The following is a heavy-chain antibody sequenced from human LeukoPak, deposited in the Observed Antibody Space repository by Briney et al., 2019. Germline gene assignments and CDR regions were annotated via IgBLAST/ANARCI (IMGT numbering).Heavy chain of an antibody. CDR1: GFTFSNYG. Sequence: GGSLRLSCAASGFTFSNYGMHWVRQAPGKGLEWVTFIWYDGSAKYYADSVKGRFTVYRDNSRNTLSLQMNSPRPDDTAVYYCAKGYANYYMDVWGRGTTVTISS. V-gene: IGHV3-30*02. CDR3: AKGYANYYMDV. CDR2: IWYDGSAK. D-gene: IGHD5-12*01. J-gene: IGHJ6*03.